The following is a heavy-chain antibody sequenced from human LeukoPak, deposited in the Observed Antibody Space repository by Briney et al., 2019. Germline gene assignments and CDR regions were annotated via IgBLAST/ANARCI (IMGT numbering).Heavy chain of an antibody. CDR2: IYYSGST. J-gene: IGHJ5*02. CDR3: ARRIGGKGFDP. D-gene: IGHD4-23*01. V-gene: IGHV4-59*08. CDR1: GGSISSYY. Sequence: SETLSLTCTVSGGSISSYYWSWIRQPPGKGLEWIGYIYYSGSTTYNPSLKSRVTISVDTSKNQFSLKLSSVTAADTAVYYCARRIGGKGFDPWGQGTLVTVSS.